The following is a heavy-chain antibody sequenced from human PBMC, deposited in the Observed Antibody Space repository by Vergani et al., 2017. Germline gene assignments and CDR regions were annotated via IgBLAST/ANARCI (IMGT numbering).Heavy chain of an antibody. Sequence: QVQLVESGGGVVQPGGSLRLSCAASGFTFSSYGMHWVRQAPGKGLEWVAFIRYDGSNKYYADSVKGRFTISRDNSKNTLYLQMNSLRAEDTAVYYCAKSSLPYGALGHWGQGTLVTVSS. CDR3: AKSSLPYGALGH. D-gene: IGHD3-16*01. CDR2: IRYDGSNK. CDR1: GFTFSSYG. J-gene: IGHJ4*02. V-gene: IGHV3-30*02.